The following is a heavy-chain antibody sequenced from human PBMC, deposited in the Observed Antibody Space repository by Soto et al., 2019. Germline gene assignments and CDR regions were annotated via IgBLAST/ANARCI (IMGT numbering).Heavy chain of an antibody. D-gene: IGHD3-16*02. CDR1: GGTFSGYY. Sequence: SETLSLTCAVYGGTFSGYYWSWIRQPPGKGLEWIGEINHSGSTNYNPSLKSRVTISVDTSKNQFSLKLSSVTAADTAVYYCARGSYDYIWGSYLLSNWFDPWGQGTLVTVSS. J-gene: IGHJ5*02. V-gene: IGHV4-34*01. CDR3: ARGSYDYIWGSYLLSNWFDP. CDR2: INHSGST.